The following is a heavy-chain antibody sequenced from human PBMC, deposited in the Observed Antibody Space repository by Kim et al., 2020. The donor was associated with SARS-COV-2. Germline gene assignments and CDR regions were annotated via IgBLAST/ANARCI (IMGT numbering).Heavy chain of an antibody. D-gene: IGHD3-10*01. J-gene: IGHJ5*02. V-gene: IGHV1-69*02. Sequence: IYAQKFQGRVTITADKCTSTAYMELSSLRSEDTAVYYCSFGSGSFNWFDPWGQGTLVTVSS. CDR3: SFGSGSFNWFDP.